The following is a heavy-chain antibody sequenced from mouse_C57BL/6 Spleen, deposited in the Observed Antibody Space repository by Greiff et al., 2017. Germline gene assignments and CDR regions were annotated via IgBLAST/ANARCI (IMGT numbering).Heavy chain of an antibody. D-gene: IGHD2-3*01. J-gene: IGHJ3*01. CDR3: AGVGAYGYYVVWFAY. CDR1: GYTFTSYW. CDR2: IHPNSGST. Sequence: QVQLQQPGAELVKPGASVKLSCKASGYTFTSYWMHWVKQRPGLGLEWIGGIHPNSGSTNYNEKFKSKATLTVDKSSSTTYMQLSSLTSEDAAVCYCAGVGAYGYYVVWFAYWGQGTLVTVSA. V-gene: IGHV1-64*01.